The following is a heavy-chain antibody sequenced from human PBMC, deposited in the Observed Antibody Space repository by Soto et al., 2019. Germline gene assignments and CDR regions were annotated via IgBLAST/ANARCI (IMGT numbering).Heavy chain of an antibody. D-gene: IGHD3-22*01. CDR3: ARGYYYYDSSGYYY. CDR1: GGTFSSYA. Sequence: SVKFSCKASGGTFSSYAISWVRQAPGQGLEWMGGIIPIFGTANYAQKFQGRVTITADESTSTAYMELSSLRSEDMAVYYCARGYYYYDSSGYYYWVQGTLVTVSS. J-gene: IGHJ4*02. V-gene: IGHV1-69*13. CDR2: IIPIFGTA.